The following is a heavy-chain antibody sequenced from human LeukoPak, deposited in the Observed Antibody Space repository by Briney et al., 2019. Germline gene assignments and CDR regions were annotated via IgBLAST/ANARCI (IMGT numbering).Heavy chain of an antibody. CDR1: GYSFTSYW. CDR3: ARQRITMVRGVKDFDY. V-gene: IGHV5-51*01. J-gene: IGHJ4*02. CDR2: IYPGDSDT. Sequence: GESLKISCKGSGYSFTSYWIGWVRQMPGKGLEWMGIIYPGDSDTRYSPSFQGQVTISADKSISTAYLQWSSLKASDTAMYYCARQRITMVRGVKDFDYWGQGTLVTVSS. D-gene: IGHD3-10*01.